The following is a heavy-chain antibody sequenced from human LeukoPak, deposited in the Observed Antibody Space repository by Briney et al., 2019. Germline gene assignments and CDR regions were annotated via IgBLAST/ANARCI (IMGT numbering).Heavy chain of an antibody. Sequence: ASVKVSCKASGYTFTGYYMHWERQAPGQGLEWMGWINPNSGGTNYAQKFQGRVTMTRDTSISTAYMELSRLRSDDTAVYYCARADFRDCSSTSCYLSRRWFDPWGQGTLVTVSS. V-gene: IGHV1-2*02. CDR1: GYTFTGYY. CDR3: ARADFRDCSSTSCYLSRRWFDP. J-gene: IGHJ5*02. D-gene: IGHD2-2*01. CDR2: INPNSGGT.